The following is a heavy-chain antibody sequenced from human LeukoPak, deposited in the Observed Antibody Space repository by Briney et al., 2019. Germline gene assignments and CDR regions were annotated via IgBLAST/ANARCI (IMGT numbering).Heavy chain of an antibody. D-gene: IGHD2-2*01. CDR1: GYTLTGYY. V-gene: IGHV1-2*02. CDR2: INPNSGGT. CDR3: ARDCSSTSCSDY. Sequence: VASVKVSCKASGYTLTGYYMHWVRQAPGQGLEWMGWINPNSGGTNYAQKFQGRVTMTRDTSISTAYMELSRLRSDDTAVYYCARDCSSTSCSDYWGQGTLVTVSS. J-gene: IGHJ4*02.